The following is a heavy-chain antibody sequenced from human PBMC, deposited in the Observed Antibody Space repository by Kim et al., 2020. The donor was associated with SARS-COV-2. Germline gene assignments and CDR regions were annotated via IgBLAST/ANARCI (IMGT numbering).Heavy chain of an antibody. J-gene: IGHJ4*02. CDR3: ARAGYDSRSPIGY. CDR2: IYYSGST. Sequence: SETLSLTCTVSGGSISSYYWSWIRQPPGKGLEWIGYIYYSGSTNYNPSLKSRVTISVDTSKNQFSLKLSSVTAADTAVYYCARAGYDSRSPIGYWGQGTLVTVSS. V-gene: IGHV4-59*01. CDR1: GGSISSYY. D-gene: IGHD3-22*01.